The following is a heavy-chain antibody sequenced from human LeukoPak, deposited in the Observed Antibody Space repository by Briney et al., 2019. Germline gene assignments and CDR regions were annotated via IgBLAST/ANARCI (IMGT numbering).Heavy chain of an antibody. D-gene: IGHD3-10*01. CDR3: ARGFGTSSYYYGMDV. CDR1: GGSVSSGTHY. CDR2: IYYSGST. V-gene: IGHV4-31*03. Sequence: SETLSLTCTVSGGSVSSGTHYWTWIRQHPGKGLEWIGYIYYSGSTYYTPSLESRVTMSLDTSKNQFSLKLGSVTAADTAVYYCARGFGTSSYYYGMDVWGQGTTVTVSS. J-gene: IGHJ6*02.